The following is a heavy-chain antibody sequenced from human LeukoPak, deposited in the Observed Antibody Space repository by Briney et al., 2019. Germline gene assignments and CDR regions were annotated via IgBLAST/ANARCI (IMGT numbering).Heavy chain of an antibody. CDR1: GGSISSSSYY. Sequence: SETLSLTCTVSGGSISSSSYYWGWIRQPPGKGLEWIGSIYYSGSTYYNPSLKSRVTISVDTSKNQFSLKLSSVTAADTAVYYCGRQGRYCSSTSCYAFDIWGQGTMVTVSS. D-gene: IGHD2-2*01. V-gene: IGHV4-39*01. J-gene: IGHJ3*02. CDR3: GRQGRYCSSTSCYAFDI. CDR2: IYYSGST.